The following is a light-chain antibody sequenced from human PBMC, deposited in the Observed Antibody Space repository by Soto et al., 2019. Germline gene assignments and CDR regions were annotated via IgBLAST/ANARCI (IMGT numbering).Light chain of an antibody. CDR3: QQSHSAPYT. V-gene: IGKV1-39*01. CDR1: QSVDAY. J-gene: IGKJ2*01. CDR2: AAS. Sequence: IQMTQSPSSLSASEGDRVTITCRASQSVDAYLHWFQQKPGKPPKLLIYAASTLQSGVPSRSSGSGSETDFTLTISSLQPEDFATYYCQQSHSAPYTFGQGTKVEIK.